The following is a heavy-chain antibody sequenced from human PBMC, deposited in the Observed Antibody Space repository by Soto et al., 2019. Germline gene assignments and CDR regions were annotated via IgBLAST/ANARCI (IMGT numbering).Heavy chain of an antibody. J-gene: IGHJ4*02. CDR2: ISSSGRRT. V-gene: IGHV3-23*01. CDR1: GFTFANFG. D-gene: IGHD3-3*01. CDR3: AKVAKSGVVAEYFDS. Sequence: GGSLRLSCGTSGFTFANFGMGWVRQAPGKGLYWVSGISSSGRRTYYADSVKGRFTISRDNSKNTLYLQMDSLRGDDTAVYYCAKVAKSGVVAEYFDSWGQGALVTVSS.